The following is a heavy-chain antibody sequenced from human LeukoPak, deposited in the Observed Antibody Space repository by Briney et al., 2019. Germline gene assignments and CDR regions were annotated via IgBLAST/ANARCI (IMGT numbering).Heavy chain of an antibody. CDR2: INPNSGGT. D-gene: IGHD6-13*01. Sequence: SVKVSCKASGYTFTGYYMYWVRQAPGQGLEWIGWINPNSGGTNYAQKFQGRVTMTRGTSISTAYMELSRLRSDDTAVYYCARVLSYGYSSSWYRGYFQHWGQGTLVTVSS. CDR3: ARVLSYGYSSSWYRGYFQH. V-gene: IGHV1-2*02. CDR1: GYTFTGYY. J-gene: IGHJ1*01.